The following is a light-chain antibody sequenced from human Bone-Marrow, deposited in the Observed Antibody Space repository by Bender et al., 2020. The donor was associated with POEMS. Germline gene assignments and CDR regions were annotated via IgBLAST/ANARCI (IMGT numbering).Light chain of an antibody. CDR2: INT. Sequence: QSVLTQPPSASGTPGQRVTISCSGSSSNIGTNSVNWYQQLPGTAPKLLIYINTQRPSGVSNRFSGSKSGNTASLTVSGLQAEDEADYYCCSFARSTYVFGGGTKLTVL. CDR3: CSFARSTYV. J-gene: IGLJ2*01. CDR1: SSNIGTNS. V-gene: IGLV1-44*01.